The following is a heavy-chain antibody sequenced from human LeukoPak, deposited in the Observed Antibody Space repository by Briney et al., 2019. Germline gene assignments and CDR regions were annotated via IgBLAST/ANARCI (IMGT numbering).Heavy chain of an antibody. V-gene: IGHV4-59*01. D-gene: IGHD3-3*01. CDR3: ARDTNAYYDFWSGYLGAFDI. J-gene: IGHJ3*02. Sequence: PSETLSLPCTVSGRPISSYYWSWIRQPPGKGLEGIGYIYYSGCTNYNPSLKSRVTISVDTSKNQFSLKLSSVTAADTAVYYCARDTNAYYDFWSGYLGAFDIWGQGTMVTVSS. CDR1: GRPISSYY. CDR2: IYYSGCT.